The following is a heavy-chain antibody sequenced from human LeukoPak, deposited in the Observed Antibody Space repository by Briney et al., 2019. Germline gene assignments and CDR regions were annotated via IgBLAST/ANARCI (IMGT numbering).Heavy chain of an antibody. CDR3: VRYCNGGSCYRDAFDI. CDR1: GFTFSSYS. J-gene: IGHJ3*02. CDR2: ISYDGSNK. V-gene: IGHV3-30*03. D-gene: IGHD2-15*01. Sequence: GGSLRLSCAASGFTFSSYSMNWVRQAPGKGLEWVAVISYDGSNKYYADSVKGRFTISRDNSKNTLYLQMNSLRAEDTAVYYCVRYCNGGSCYRDAFDIWGQGTMVTVSS.